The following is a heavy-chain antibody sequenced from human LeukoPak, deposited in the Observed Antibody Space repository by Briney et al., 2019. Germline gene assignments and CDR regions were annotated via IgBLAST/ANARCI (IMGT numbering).Heavy chain of an antibody. Sequence: ASVKVPCMAPRDSFTGYYMQWVRQAPGKGVEWMRWINPNRGGTNYAQKFQGRVTTTRDTSISTAYMELSRLRSDDTAVYYCARDSEGILSNYWGQGTLVTVSS. J-gene: IGHJ4*02. CDR1: RDSFTGYY. D-gene: IGHD1-14*01. CDR3: ARDSEGILSNY. CDR2: INPNRGGT. V-gene: IGHV1-2*02.